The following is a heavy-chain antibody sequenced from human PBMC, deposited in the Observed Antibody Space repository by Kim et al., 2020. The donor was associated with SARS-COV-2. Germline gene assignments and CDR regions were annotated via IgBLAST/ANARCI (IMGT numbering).Heavy chain of an antibody. Sequence: GGSLRLSCAASGFTFGTYAMSWVRQAPGKGLECVSDISGTGGSTYYADSVKGRFTISSDNSKNSLYLQMNSLTAEDTAVYYCARDPGSVRCHYFDIWGQG. D-gene: IGHD3-10*01. J-gene: IGHJ4*02. CDR2: ISGTGGST. CDR1: GFTFGTYA. V-gene: IGHV3-23*01. CDR3: ARDPGSVRCHYFDI.